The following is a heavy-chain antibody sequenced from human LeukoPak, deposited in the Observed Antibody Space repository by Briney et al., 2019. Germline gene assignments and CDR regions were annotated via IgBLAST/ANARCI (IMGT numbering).Heavy chain of an antibody. CDR2: IIPIFGTA. D-gene: IGHD3/OR15-3a*01. CDR3: ARGEGTGYYRYFQH. CDR1: GGTFSSYA. Sequence: SVKLSCKASGGTFSSYAISWVRQAPGQGLEWMGGIIPIFGTANYAQKFQGRVTITADKSTSTAYMELSSLRSEDTAVYYCARGEGTGYYRYFQHWGQGTLVTVSS. V-gene: IGHV1-69*06. J-gene: IGHJ1*01.